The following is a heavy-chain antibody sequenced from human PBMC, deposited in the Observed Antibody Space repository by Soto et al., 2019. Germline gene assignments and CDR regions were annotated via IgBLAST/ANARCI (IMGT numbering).Heavy chain of an antibody. V-gene: IGHV2-5*01. J-gene: IGHJ5*02. D-gene: IGHD2-2*01. CDR2: IYWNDDK. Sequence: SGPTLVNPTQTLTLTCTFSGFSLSTSGVGVGWIRQPPGKALEWLALIYWNDDKRYSPSLKSRLTITRDTSKNQVVLTMTNMDPVDTATYYCVHRSPEDWSSTSCYFFGPNWLDPWVQGTLVTVSS. CDR3: VHRSPEDWSSTSCYFFGPNWLDP. CDR1: GFSLSTSGVG.